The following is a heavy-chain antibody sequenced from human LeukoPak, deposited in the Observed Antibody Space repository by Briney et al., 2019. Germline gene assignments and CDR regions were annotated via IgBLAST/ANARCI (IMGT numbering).Heavy chain of an antibody. CDR1: GFTFSSYA. D-gene: IGHD3-3*01. CDR2: ISGSGGST. J-gene: IGHJ4*02. V-gene: IGHV3-23*01. Sequence: PGGFLRLSCAASGFTFSSYAMSWVRQAPGKGLEWVSAISGSGGSTYYADSVKGRFTISRDNSKNTLYLQMNSLRAEDTAVYYCAKGTDFTIFGVVTRDWGQGTLVTVSS. CDR3: AKGTDFTIFGVVTRD.